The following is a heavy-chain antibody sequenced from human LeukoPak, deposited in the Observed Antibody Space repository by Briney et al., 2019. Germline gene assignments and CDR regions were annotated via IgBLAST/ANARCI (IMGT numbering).Heavy chain of an antibody. Sequence: ASVKVSCTASGYTFTSYYMHWVRQAPGQGLEWMGIINPSGGSTSYAQKFQGRVTMTRDTSTSTVYMELSSLRSEDTAVYYCARAYCSGGSCYSRGEEFDYWGQGTLVTVSP. CDR1: GYTFTSYY. V-gene: IGHV1-46*01. CDR2: INPSGGST. CDR3: ARAYCSGGSCYSRGEEFDY. J-gene: IGHJ4*02. D-gene: IGHD2-15*01.